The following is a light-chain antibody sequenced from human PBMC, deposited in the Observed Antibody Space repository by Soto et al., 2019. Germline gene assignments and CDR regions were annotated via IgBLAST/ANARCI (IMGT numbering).Light chain of an antibody. V-gene: IGLV2-23*03. Sequence: HSALTQPVSVSASPGQSITISCTGTSSDVGNYNLVSWYQHHPGKAPRLLIYESSKRPSGLSDRFSGSRSGNTASLTISGLQADDEADYYCCSHAGSSTFLFGGGTKLTVL. CDR2: ESS. J-gene: IGLJ3*02. CDR1: SSDVGNYNL. CDR3: CSHAGSSTFL.